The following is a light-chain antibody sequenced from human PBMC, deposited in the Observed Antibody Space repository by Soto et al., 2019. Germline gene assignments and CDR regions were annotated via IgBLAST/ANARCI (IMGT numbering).Light chain of an antibody. Sequence: EIVLTQSPGTLSLFPGERATLSCRASQSLTTSYLAWYQQKPGQAPRLLIYGASSRATGIPDRFSGSGARTDFTLTISRLEPEAFAVYYCQQYGSSPTFGQGTRLEIK. V-gene: IGKV3-20*01. CDR3: QQYGSSPT. CDR2: GAS. J-gene: IGKJ5*01. CDR1: QSLTTSY.